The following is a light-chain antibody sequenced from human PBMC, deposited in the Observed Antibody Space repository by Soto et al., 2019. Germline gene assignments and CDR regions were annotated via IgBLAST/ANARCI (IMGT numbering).Light chain of an antibody. J-gene: IGLJ2*01. V-gene: IGLV1-40*01. Sequence: QSVLTQPPSVSGAPGQRVTLSCSGTTSNIGAGYDVNWYQLLPGTAPKLLIYANTDRPSGVPYRFSGSKSGTSASLAITGLQAEDEADYYCQSYDSGLSGSIFGGGTKVTVL. CDR1: TSNIGAGYD. CDR3: QSYDSGLSGSI. CDR2: ANT.